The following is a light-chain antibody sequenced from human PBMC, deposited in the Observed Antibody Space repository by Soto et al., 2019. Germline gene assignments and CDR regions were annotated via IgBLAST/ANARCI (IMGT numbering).Light chain of an antibody. V-gene: IGLV2-11*01. Sequence: QPVLTQPRSVSGSPGQSVTISCTGTGSNVGGYNYVSWYQQHPGKAPKLILYDVTKRPSGVPDRLSGSKSGNTASLTISGLQAEDEAGYYCCSYAGTYTWVFGGGTKLTVL. CDR3: CSYAGTYTWV. J-gene: IGLJ3*02. CDR2: DVT. CDR1: GSNVGGYNY.